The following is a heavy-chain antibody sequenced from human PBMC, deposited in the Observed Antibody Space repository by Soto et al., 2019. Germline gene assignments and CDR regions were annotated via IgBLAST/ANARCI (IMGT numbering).Heavy chain of an antibody. V-gene: IGHV4-34*01. CDR3: ARAGGDYYMDV. D-gene: IGHD1-1*01. Sequence: SETLSLTCAVYVGSFSGYYWSWIRQPPGKGLEWIGEINRSGSTNYNPSLKSRVTMSVDTSKNQFSLKLSSVTAADTAVYYCARAGGDYYMDVWAKGTTVTVSS. CDR2: INRSGST. J-gene: IGHJ6*03. CDR1: VGSFSGYY.